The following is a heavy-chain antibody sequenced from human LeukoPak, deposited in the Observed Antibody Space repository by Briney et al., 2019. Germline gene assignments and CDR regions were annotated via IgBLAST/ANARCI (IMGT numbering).Heavy chain of an antibody. Sequence: SETLSLTCTVSGDSISSRSYYWGWIRQPPGKGLEWIGSIYYSGSTYYNPSLKSRVTISVDTSKNQFTLKLSSVTAADTAVYYCARESYDSSWKAFDIWGQGTMVTVSS. D-gene: IGHD3-22*01. CDR2: IYYSGST. CDR3: ARESYDSSWKAFDI. J-gene: IGHJ3*02. CDR1: GDSISSRSYY. V-gene: IGHV4-39*06.